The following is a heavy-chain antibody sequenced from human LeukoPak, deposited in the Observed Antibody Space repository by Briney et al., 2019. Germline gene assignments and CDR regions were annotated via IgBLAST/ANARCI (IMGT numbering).Heavy chain of an antibody. CDR3: AREYRHQPD. D-gene: IGHD5-12*01. Sequence: ASVKVSCKASGCTFANYDINWVRQASGQGPEWMGWMNPNSGNTGYAQKFQGRFTMTWDTSISTAYMELSSLRSEDTAMYYCAREYRHQPDWGQGTLVTVSS. CDR2: MNPNSGNT. V-gene: IGHV1-8*01. CDR1: GCTFANYD. J-gene: IGHJ4*02.